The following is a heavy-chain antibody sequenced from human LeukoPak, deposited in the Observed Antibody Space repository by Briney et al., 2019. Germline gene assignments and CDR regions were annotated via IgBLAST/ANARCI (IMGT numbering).Heavy chain of an antibody. CDR2: INPRVGST. V-gene: IGHV1-46*01. CDR1: GYTFTSYY. Sequence: ASVKVSCKASGYTFTSYYLHWVRQAPGQGLEWMGIINPRVGSTTYAQKFQGRVTMTRDMSTSTVYMELSSLRSEDTAVYYCARDLSADHGRFDFWGQGTLVTVSS. D-gene: IGHD4-17*01. CDR3: ARDLSADHGRFDF. J-gene: IGHJ4*02.